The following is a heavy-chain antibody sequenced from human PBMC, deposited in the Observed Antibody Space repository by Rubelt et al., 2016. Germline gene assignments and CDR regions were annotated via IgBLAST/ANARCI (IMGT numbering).Heavy chain of an antibody. CDR3: ARDRNCSGGSCTGWFDP. Sequence: QLQLQESGPGLVKPSETLSLTCTVSGGSISSSSYYWGWIRQPPGKGLEWIGSIYYSGSTYYNPSPKGRVTISVDTSKNQFSLKLSSVTAADTAVYYCARDRNCSGGSCTGWFDPWGQNPGHRLL. V-gene: IGHV4-39*07. J-gene: IGHJ5*02. D-gene: IGHD2-15*01. CDR2: IYYSGST. CDR1: GGSISSSSYY.